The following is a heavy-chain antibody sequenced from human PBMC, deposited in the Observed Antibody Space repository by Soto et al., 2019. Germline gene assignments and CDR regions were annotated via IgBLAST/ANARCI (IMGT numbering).Heavy chain of an antibody. CDR1: GLTFSTDE. Sequence: EVQLVASGGDLVPPGGSLRLSCAVSGLTFSTDEMNWVRQAPGKGLEWLAYISYTSTTIKYADSVKGRFAVSRDNAKKSLYLQMNNLRVEDTSIYCVRDGGSRAFDSWGQGTLVTVSS. CDR2: ISYTSTTI. D-gene: IGHD4-17*01. J-gene: IGHJ4*02. V-gene: IGHV3-48*03. CDR3: RDGGSRAFDS.